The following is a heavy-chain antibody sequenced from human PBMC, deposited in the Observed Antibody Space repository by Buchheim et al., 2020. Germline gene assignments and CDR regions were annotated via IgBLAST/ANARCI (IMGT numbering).Heavy chain of an antibody. V-gene: IGHV4-59*01. Sequence: HVQLQESGPGLVKPSETLSLSCAVSGGSISSFYWSWIRQSPGKKLEWVGYILYSGSTTYNPSLKGRVTMSVDKSTNQLSLGLTSVTAADTAVYYCARRSESSGYSWYFDLWGRGT. CDR2: ILYSGST. CDR1: GGSISSFY. J-gene: IGHJ2*01. D-gene: IGHD3-22*01. CDR3: ARRSESSGYSWYFDL.